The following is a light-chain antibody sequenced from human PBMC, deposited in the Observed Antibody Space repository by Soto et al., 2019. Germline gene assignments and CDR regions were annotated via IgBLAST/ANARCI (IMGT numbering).Light chain of an antibody. CDR1: QGVSSSY. V-gene: IGKV3-20*01. CDR2: GAS. Sequence: EVVLTQSPGTLSLSPGERATLSCRASQGVSSSYLAWYQQKPGQAPRLLIYGASSRATGVPDRFSGSGSGTDFTLTISTLEAEDSAVYYCQQSVTSPWTFGQGTKVEIK. J-gene: IGKJ1*01. CDR3: QQSVTSPWT.